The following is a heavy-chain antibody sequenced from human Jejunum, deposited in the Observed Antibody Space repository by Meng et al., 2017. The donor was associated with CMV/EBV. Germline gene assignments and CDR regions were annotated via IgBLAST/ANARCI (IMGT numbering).Heavy chain of an antibody. CDR2: VNHRRDT. CDR3: ARGLDNYYDMT. CDR1: GGSFTGYY. D-gene: IGHD3-22*01. V-gene: IGHV4-34*01. J-gene: IGHJ5*02. Sequence: LTCELHGGSFTGYYCAWIRQPPGKELEWIGEVNHRRDTDYNPSLNGRVTILVDTSKKQSSLKLSSVTAADTAVYYCARGLDNYYDMTWGQGILVTVSS.